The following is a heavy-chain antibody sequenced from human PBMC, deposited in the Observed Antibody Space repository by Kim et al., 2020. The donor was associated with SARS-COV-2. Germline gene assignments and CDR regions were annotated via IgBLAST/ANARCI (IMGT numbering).Heavy chain of an antibody. CDR2: IYYSGST. CDR1: GGSISSGDYY. CDR3: FRVPHAVAGFYYYYFG. J-gene: IGHJ6*01. Sequence: SETLSLTCTVSGGSISSGDYYWSWIRQPPGKGLEWIGYIYYSGSTYYNPSLKSRVTILLDTSKNQTSLKLISVLAADTAVVYCFRVPHAVAGFYYYYFG. D-gene: IGHD6-19*01. V-gene: IGHV4-30-4*01.